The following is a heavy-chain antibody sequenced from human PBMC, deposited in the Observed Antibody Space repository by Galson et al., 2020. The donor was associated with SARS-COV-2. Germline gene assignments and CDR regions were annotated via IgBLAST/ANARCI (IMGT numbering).Heavy chain of an antibody. V-gene: IGHV4-59*01. CDR2: VYDSGST. J-gene: IGHJ6*02. D-gene: IGHD3-10*01. CDR1: SDSISSYY. CDR3: ARSLLVWFGESLADHGMDV. Sequence: SETLSLTCSVSSDSISSYYWSWIRRPPGKGLEWIGYVYDSGSTKYNPSLKSRVTMSLDTSKNQLSLKVRSVTAADTAVYYCARSLLVWFGESLADHGMDVWGQGTTVTVSS.